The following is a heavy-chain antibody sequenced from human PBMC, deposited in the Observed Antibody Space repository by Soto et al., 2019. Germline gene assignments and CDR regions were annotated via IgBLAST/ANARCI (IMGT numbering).Heavy chain of an antibody. D-gene: IGHD2-8*01. CDR3: AVIVLMVYDDAFDI. J-gene: IGHJ3*02. CDR2: ISYDGSNK. CDR1: GFTFSSYA. V-gene: IGHV3-30-3*01. Sequence: QVQLVESGGGVVQPGRSLRLSCAASGFTFSSYAMHWVRQAPGKGLEWVAVISYDGSNKYYADSVKGRFTISRDNSKNTLYLQMNSLRAEDTAVYYCAVIVLMVYDDAFDIWGQGTMVTVSS.